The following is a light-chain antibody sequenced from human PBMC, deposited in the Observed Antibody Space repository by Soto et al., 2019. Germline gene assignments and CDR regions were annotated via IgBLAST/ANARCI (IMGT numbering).Light chain of an antibody. CDR2: DVF. V-gene: IGKV1-33*01. J-gene: IGKJ4*01. CDR1: QDISKY. Sequence: DIQLIQSPSSLSASVGYRVTITCQASQDISKYLNWYQQKPGKAPKLLIYDVFNLETGVPSRFSGSGSVTHFTFTISSLQPEDVATYYCQQYESLPTFGGGTRWIS. CDR3: QQYESLPT.